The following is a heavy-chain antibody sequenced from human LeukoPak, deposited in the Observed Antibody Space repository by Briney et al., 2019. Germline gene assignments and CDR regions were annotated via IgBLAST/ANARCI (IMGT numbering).Heavy chain of an antibody. J-gene: IGHJ5*02. D-gene: IGHD6-13*01. CDR1: GGSFSGYY. CDR3: ARDLLIAAAGSRWFDP. Sequence: SETLSLTCAVYGGSFSGYYWSWIRQPPGKGLEWIGEINHSGSTSYNPSLKSRVTISVDTSKNQFSLKLSSVTAADTAVYYCARDLLIAAAGSRWFDPWGQGTLVTVSS. V-gene: IGHV4-34*01. CDR2: INHSGST.